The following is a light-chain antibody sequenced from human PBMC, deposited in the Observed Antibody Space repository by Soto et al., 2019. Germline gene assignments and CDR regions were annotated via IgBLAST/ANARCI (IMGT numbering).Light chain of an antibody. V-gene: IGLV1-40*01. CDR2: GNS. CDR3: QSYDSSLSGSV. CDR1: SSNIGAGYD. J-gene: IGLJ2*01. Sequence: QLVLTQPPSVSGAPGQRVTISCTGSSSNIGAGYDVHWYQQLPGTAPKLLIYGNSNRPSGVPDRFSGSKSGTSASLAITGLQAEDEADYYCQSYDSSLSGSVVGGGTKVTVL.